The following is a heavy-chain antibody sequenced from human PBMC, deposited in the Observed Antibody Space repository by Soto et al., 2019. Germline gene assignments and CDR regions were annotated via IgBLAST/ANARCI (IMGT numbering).Heavy chain of an antibody. CDR2: TSYDGDKK. V-gene: IGHV3-30-3*01. J-gene: IGHJ6*02. CDR1: GFTFDKFD. Sequence: LRLSCAASGFTFDKFDMHWVRQAPGRGLQWVAVTSYDGDKKYYAASVKGRFTISRDNSNNTLHLQMNNLRDDDTAVYYCVREGGVPSAIGHYYYGMDVWGQWTAVTVSS. CDR3: VREGGVPSAIGHYYYGMDV. D-gene: IGHD2-2*02.